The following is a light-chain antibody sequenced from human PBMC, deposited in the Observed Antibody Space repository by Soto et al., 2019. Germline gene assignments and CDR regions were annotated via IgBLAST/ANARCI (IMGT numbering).Light chain of an antibody. V-gene: IGLV2-14*01. CDR1: SSDIGDYNY. CDR3: SSYTSISTWV. Sequence: QSALTQPASVSGSPGQSITISCTGTSSDIGDYNYVSWYQQHPGKAPKLMIYGVSSRPSGVSNRFSGSKSGNTASLTISGLQAEDEADYYCSSYTSISTWVFGGGTKLTVL. J-gene: IGLJ3*02. CDR2: GVS.